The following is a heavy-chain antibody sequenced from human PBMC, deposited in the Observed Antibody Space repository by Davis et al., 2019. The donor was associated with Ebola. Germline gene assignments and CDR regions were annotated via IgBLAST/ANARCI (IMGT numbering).Heavy chain of an antibody. CDR1: GYTFTSYD. V-gene: IGHV1-18*01. J-gene: IGHJ4*02. Sequence: ASVKVSCKASGYTFTSYDINWVRQAPGQGLEWMGWISAYNGNTNYAQKLQGRVTMTTDTSTSTAYMELRSLRSDDTAVYYCARAGVFSGSYPLDYWGQGTLVTVSS. D-gene: IGHD1-26*01. CDR3: ARAGVFSGSYPLDY. CDR2: ISAYNGNT.